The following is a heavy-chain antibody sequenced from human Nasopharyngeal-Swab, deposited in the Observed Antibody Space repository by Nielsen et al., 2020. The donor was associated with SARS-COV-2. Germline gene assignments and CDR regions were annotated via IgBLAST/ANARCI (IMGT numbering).Heavy chain of an antibody. CDR3: ARDFTQYGMDV. Sequence: LRLSYTVSGGSISSGSYYWSWIRQPAGKGLEWIGRIYTSGSTNYNPSPKSRVTISVDTSKNQFSLKLSSVTAADTAVYYCARDFTQYGMDVWGQGTTVTVSS. CDR1: GGSISSGSYY. CDR2: IYTSGST. J-gene: IGHJ6*02. V-gene: IGHV4-61*02.